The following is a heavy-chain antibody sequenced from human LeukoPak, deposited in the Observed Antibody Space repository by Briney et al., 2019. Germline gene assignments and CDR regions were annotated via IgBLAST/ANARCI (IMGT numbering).Heavy chain of an antibody. J-gene: IGHJ4*02. V-gene: IGHV4-59*11. CDR1: GGPISSHY. D-gene: IGHD2/OR15-2a*01. Sequence: SEPLSLTCTVSGGPISSHYWSWIRQPPGKGLEWMGYIYYIGSTNYNPPLKSRVTISVDTSKNQFSLKLSSVTAADTAVYYCARELSRDYFDYWGQGTLVTVSS. CDR3: ARELSRDYFDY. CDR2: IYYIGST.